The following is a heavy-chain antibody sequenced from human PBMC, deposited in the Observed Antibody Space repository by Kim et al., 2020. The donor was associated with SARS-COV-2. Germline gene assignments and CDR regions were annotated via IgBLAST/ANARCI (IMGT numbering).Heavy chain of an antibody. Sequence: GGSLRLSCTASGFTFSSYSMNWVRQAPGKGLEWVSYISSSSSTIYYADSVKGRFTISRDNAKNSLYLQMDSLRDEDTAVYYCARASPYYDYVWGSLLGYYFDYWGQGTRSPSPQ. D-gene: IGHD3-16*01. CDR3: ARASPYYDYVWGSLLGYYFDY. CDR2: ISSSSSTI. CDR1: GFTFSSYS. J-gene: IGHJ4*02. V-gene: IGHV3-48*02.